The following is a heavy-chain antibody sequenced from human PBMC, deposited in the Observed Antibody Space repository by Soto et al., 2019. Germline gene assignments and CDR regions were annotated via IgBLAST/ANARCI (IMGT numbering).Heavy chain of an antibody. Sequence: QVQLVQSGAEVKKPGASVKVSCKASGYTFTTYDINWVRQATGQGIEWMGWMNPDSGNTGYAQKFQGRVTMSRNTSINPAYMELSSLRSEDTAVYYCILDYYGSGSSSSWGQGALVTDSS. CDR2: MNPDSGNT. V-gene: IGHV1-8*01. J-gene: IGHJ5*02. D-gene: IGHD3-10*01. CDR1: GYTFTTYD. CDR3: ILDYYGSGSSSS.